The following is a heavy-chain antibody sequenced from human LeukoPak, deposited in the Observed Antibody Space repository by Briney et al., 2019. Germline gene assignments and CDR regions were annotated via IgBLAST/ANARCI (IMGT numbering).Heavy chain of an antibody. CDR1: GYTFTSYG. CDR3: ASLPLYSSSPFKYLSY. Sequence: ASVKVSCKASGYTFTSYGISWVRQAPGQGLEWMGWINPNSGGTNYAQKFQGRVTMTRDTSISTAYMELSRLRSDDTAVYYCASLPLYSSSPFKYLSYWGQGTLVTVSS. CDR2: INPNSGGT. D-gene: IGHD6-13*01. V-gene: IGHV1-2*02. J-gene: IGHJ4*02.